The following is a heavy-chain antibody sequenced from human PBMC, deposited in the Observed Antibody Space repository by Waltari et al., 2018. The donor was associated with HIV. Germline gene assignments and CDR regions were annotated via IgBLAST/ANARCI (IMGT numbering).Heavy chain of an antibody. CDR2: IYYSGTS. J-gene: IGHJ4*02. Sequence: QVQLQESGPGLVKPSETLSLTCSVSGDSVHSGDSYWNWIRQAPGYGLEWIGYIYYSGTSNYNPSLRGRVTLSLDTTKNQFSLKMTSVTAADTAVYYCARIVRDGYNWGNAFWGQGISVTVSS. CDR3: ARIVRDGYNWGNAF. D-gene: IGHD1-1*01. V-gene: IGHV4-61*08. CDR1: GDSVHSGDSY.